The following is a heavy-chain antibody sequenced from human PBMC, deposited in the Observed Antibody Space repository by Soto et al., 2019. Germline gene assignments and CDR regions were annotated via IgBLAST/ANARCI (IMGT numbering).Heavy chain of an antibody. CDR3: TRALSGSYDH. CDR2: TYYRSKWST. Sequence: QTLSLTCATSGGTLSSKSAAWNWIRQSPSRGLEWLGRTYYRSKWSTDYAISVKSRITINPDTSNNHFSLQLKSVTPEDTAVYYCTRALSGSYDHWGQGTLVTVSS. V-gene: IGHV6-1*01. CDR1: GGTLSSKSAA. J-gene: IGHJ5*02. D-gene: IGHD1-26*01.